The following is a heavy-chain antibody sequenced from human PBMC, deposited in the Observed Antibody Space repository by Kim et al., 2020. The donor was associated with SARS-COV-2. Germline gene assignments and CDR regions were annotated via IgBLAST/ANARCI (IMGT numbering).Heavy chain of an antibody. Sequence: GGSLRLSCAASGFTFSDYYMSWIRQAPGKGLEWVSYISSSGSTIYYADSVKGRFTISRDNAKNSLYLQMNSLRAEDTAGYYCARGEFGSPGPWYDYYGMDVWGQGTTVTVSS. CDR2: ISSSGSTI. J-gene: IGHJ6*02. CDR3: ARGEFGSPGPWYDYYGMDV. D-gene: IGHD3-3*01. V-gene: IGHV3-11*01. CDR1: GFTFSDYY.